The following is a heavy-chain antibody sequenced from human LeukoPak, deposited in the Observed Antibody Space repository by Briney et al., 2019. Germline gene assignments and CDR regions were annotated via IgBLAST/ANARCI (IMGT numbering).Heavy chain of an antibody. Sequence: PGGSLRLSCAASGFTFSSYAMSWVRQAPGKGLEWVSAISGSGGSTYYADSVKGRFTISRDNSKNTLYLQMNSLRAEDTAVYYCAKDRYSYGIESLPSSFDYWAREPWSPSPQ. CDR2: ISGSGGST. CDR1: GFTFSSYA. V-gene: IGHV3-23*01. D-gene: IGHD5-18*01. CDR3: AKDRYSYGIESLPSSFDY. J-gene: IGHJ4*02.